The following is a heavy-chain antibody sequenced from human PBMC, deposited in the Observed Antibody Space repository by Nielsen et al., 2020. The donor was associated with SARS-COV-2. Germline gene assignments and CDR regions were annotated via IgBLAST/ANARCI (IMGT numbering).Heavy chain of an antibody. V-gene: IGHV3-30*03. Sequence: GESLKISCAASGFTFSSYDMHWVSQAPGKGLEWVAVISYAGTYEDYADSVKGRFTISRDNSKDTLFLRMNSLRGDDTAVYYCARVYGEYADYFDNWGQGTLVTVSS. J-gene: IGHJ4*02. D-gene: IGHD4/OR15-4a*01. CDR2: ISYAGTYE. CDR1: GFTFSSYD. CDR3: ARVYGEYADYFDN.